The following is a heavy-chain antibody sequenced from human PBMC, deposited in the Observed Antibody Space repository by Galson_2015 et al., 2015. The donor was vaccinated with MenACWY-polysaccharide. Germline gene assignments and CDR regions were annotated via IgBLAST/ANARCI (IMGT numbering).Heavy chain of an antibody. J-gene: IGHJ4*02. CDR3: ARGRYSSGWYDY. Sequence: SETMSLTCAVYGGSFSGYYWSWIRQPPGKGLEWIGEINHSGSTNYNPSLKSRVTISEDTSNNQFSLKLSSVTAADTAVYYCARGRYSSGWYDYWGQGTLVTVSS. D-gene: IGHD6-19*01. CDR1: GGSFSGYY. V-gene: IGHV4-34*01. CDR2: INHSGST.